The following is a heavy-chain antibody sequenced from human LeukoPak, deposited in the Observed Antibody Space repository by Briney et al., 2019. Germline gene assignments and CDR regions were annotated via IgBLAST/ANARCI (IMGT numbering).Heavy chain of an antibody. CDR2: ISYDGSNK. Sequence: GRSLRLSCAASGFTFSSYAMHWVRQAPGKGLEWVAAISYDGSNKYYADSVKGRFTISRDNSKNTLYLQMNSLRAEDTAVYYCARESYSSGDAFDIWGQGTMVTVSS. J-gene: IGHJ3*02. V-gene: IGHV3-30-3*01. CDR3: ARESYSSGDAFDI. CDR1: GFTFSSYA. D-gene: IGHD6-25*01.